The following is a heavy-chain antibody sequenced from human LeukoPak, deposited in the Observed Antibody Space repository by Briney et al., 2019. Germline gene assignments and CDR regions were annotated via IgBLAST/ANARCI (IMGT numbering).Heavy chain of an antibody. D-gene: IGHD2/OR15-2a*01. J-gene: IGHJ6*03. CDR1: GFTFSSYA. CDR3: AKEFSTPLGSDYYYYYMDA. V-gene: IGHV3-23*01. CDR2: ISGSGGST. Sequence: GGSLRLSCAASGFTFSSYAMSWVRQAPGKGLEWVSAISGSGGSTYYADSVKGRFTISRDNSKNTLYLQMDSLRAEDTAVYYCAKEFSTPLGSDYYYYYMDAWGKGTTVTVSS.